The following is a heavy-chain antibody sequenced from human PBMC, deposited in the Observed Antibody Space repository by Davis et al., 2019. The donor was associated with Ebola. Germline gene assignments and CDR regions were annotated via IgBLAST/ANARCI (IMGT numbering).Heavy chain of an antibody. Sequence: KVSCKGSGYSFTSYWIGWVRQMPGKGLEWMGIIYPGDSDTRYSPSFQGQVTISADKSISTAYLQWSSLKASDTAMYYCARPQGDYDSSGYYWYFDLWGRGTLVTVSS. CDR3: ARPQGDYDSSGYYWYFDL. J-gene: IGHJ2*01. V-gene: IGHV5-51*01. CDR1: GYSFTSYW. D-gene: IGHD3-22*01. CDR2: IYPGDSDT.